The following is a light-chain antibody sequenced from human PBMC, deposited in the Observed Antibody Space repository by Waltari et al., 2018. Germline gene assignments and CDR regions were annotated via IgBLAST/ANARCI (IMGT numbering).Light chain of an antibody. V-gene: IGKV1-39*01. Sequence: DIQMTQSPSSLSASVGATVTITCRTSQTVTTSLTWYQVNPGEAPKLLIFAASRLSDGVPSRSSCSGYGTDFTLTIRSLQPEDVGTYYGQQSSTTIVTFGPGTRVDVK. CDR2: AAS. CDR1: QTVTTS. J-gene: IGKJ3*01. CDR3: QQSSTTIVT.